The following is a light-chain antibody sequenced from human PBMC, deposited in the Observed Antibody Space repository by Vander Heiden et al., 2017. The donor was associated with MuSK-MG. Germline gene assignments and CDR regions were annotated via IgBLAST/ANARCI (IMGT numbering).Light chain of an antibody. CDR1: QSVTTY. Sequence: EIVLTQSPATLSLSPGERATLSCRASQSVTTYLAWYQQKPGQAPRLLIYDASTRATGIPARFSGRRSGTDFTLTISSLEPEDFAVYYCQQRSSWPWTFGLGTKV. V-gene: IGKV3-11*01. CDR3: QQRSSWPWT. CDR2: DAS. J-gene: IGKJ1*01.